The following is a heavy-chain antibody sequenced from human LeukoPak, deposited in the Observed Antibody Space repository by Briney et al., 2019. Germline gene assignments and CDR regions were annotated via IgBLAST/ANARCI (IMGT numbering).Heavy chain of an antibody. D-gene: IGHD5-24*01. CDR2: INPDSGGT. CDR3: ARPFIETPSLGALDY. CDR1: GYTFTDYY. V-gene: IGHV1-2*02. J-gene: IGHJ4*02. Sequence: ASVKVSCKGSGYTFTDYYMHWVRQAHGQGLEWMGWINPDSGGTNYAQNFQGRVTMTRDTSISTAYMELSRLRSDDAAVYYCARPFIETPSLGALDYWGQGTLVTVSS.